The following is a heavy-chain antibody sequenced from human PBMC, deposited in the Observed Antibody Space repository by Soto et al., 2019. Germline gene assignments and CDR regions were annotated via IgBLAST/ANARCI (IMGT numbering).Heavy chain of an antibody. V-gene: IGHV4-4*02. D-gene: IGHD6-13*01. CDR3: ARDGAAALFRPPLTF. CDR1: GGSISSTNW. CDR2: IYHSGST. J-gene: IGHJ4*02. Sequence: QVQLQESDPGLVRPSGTLSLTCAVSGGSISSTNWWSWVRQPPGKGLEWIGEIYHSGSTNYNPSLKSRVTMSVDKSKNQFSLRLSSVPAADTAVYYCARDGAAALFRPPLTFWGQGTLVTVSS.